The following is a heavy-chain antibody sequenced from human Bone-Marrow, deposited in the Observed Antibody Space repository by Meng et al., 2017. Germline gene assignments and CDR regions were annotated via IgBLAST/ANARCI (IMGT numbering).Heavy chain of an antibody. Sequence: ASVKVSCKASGYTFTSYGISWVRQAAGQGLEWMGWISAYNGNTNYAQKLQGRVTMTTDTSKSTAYMELRSLRADDTDVYYCARVSVAGGGKLDYWGQGTLVTVSS. V-gene: IGHV1-18*01. J-gene: IGHJ4*02. D-gene: IGHD6-19*01. CDR1: GYTFTSYG. CDR2: ISAYNGNT. CDR3: ARVSVAGGGKLDY.